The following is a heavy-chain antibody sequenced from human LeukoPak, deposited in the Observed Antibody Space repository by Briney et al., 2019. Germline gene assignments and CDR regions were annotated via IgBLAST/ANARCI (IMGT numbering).Heavy chain of an antibody. D-gene: IGHD1-26*01. V-gene: IGHV4-4*07. CDR2: IYTSGST. CDR3: ARVRGSSGSYEYYHYMDV. CDR1: GGSISYFY. J-gene: IGHJ6*03. Sequence: KASETLSLTCTVSGGSISYFYWSWIRQPAGKGLEWLGRIYTSGSTNYNPSLKSRVTMSVDTSKKQFSLKLSSVTAADTAVYYCARVRGSSGSYEYYHYMDVWGKGTTVTISS.